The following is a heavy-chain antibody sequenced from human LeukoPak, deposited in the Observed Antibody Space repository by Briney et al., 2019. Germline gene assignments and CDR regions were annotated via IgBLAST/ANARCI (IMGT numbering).Heavy chain of an antibody. V-gene: IGHV3-48*03. J-gene: IGHJ4*02. CDR3: AKGYCSSTSCRKTD. CDR2: ISSIVSTI. Sequence: PGGSLRLSCAASGFTFSSYEMNWVRQAPGKGLEWVSYISSIVSTIYYADSVKGRFTISRDNSKNTLFLQMNSLRVEDTAVYYCAKGYCSSTSCRKTDWGQGTLVTVSS. D-gene: IGHD2-2*01. CDR1: GFTFSSYE.